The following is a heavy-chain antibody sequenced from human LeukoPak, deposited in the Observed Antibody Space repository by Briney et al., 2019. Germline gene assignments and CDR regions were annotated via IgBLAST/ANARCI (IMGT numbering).Heavy chain of an antibody. Sequence: ASVKVSCKASGYTFTGYYMHWVRQAPGQGLEWMGWINPNSGGTNYAQKFQGRVTMTRDTSISTAYMELSRLRSDDTALYYCARVERGYQATDYWGQGTLVTVSS. V-gene: IGHV1-2*02. CDR2: INPNSGGT. CDR3: ARVERGYQATDY. D-gene: IGHD2-2*01. J-gene: IGHJ4*02. CDR1: GYTFTGYY.